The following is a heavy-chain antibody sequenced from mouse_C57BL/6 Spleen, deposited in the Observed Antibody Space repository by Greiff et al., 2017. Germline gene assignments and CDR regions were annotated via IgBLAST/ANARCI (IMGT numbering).Heavy chain of an antibody. CDR1: GFTFSSYA. CDR3: ARDRVLLGYCDV. J-gene: IGHJ1*03. D-gene: IGHD1-1*01. CDR2: ISDGGSYT. Sequence: EVQRVESGGGLVKPGGSLKLSCAASGFTFSSYAMSWVRQTPEKRLEWVATISDGGSYTYYPDNVKGRFTISRDNAKNNLYLQMSHLKSEDTAMYYCARDRVLLGYCDVWGTGTTVTVSS. V-gene: IGHV5-4*01.